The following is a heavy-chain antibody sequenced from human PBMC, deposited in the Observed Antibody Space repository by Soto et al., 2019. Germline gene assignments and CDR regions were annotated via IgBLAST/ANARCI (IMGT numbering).Heavy chain of an antibody. CDR1: GFTFSSYS. CDR2: ISSSSSYI. D-gene: IGHD3-9*01. J-gene: IGHJ6*02. Sequence: GGSLRLSCAASGFTFSSYSMNWVRQAPGKGLEWVSSISSSSSYIYYADSVKGRFTMTTDTSTSTAYMELRSLRSDDTAVYYCARDQGLEKMAYYDILTGYYSPYYYYGMDVWGQGTTVTVSS. CDR3: ARDQGLEKMAYYDILTGYYSPYYYYGMDV. V-gene: IGHV3-21*04.